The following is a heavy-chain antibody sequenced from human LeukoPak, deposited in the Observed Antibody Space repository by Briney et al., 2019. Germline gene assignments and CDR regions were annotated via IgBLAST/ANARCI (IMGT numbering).Heavy chain of an antibody. D-gene: IGHD3-10*01. V-gene: IGHV4-30-2*01. Sequence: SQTLSLTCAVSGGSISSGGHSWSWIRQPPGKGLEWIGYIYHSGSTYYNPSLKSRVTISVDRSKNQFSLKLSSVTAADTAVYYCARNYGSGSYYFDYWGQGTLVTVSS. CDR1: GGSISSGGHS. J-gene: IGHJ4*02. CDR3: ARNYGSGSYYFDY. CDR2: IYHSGST.